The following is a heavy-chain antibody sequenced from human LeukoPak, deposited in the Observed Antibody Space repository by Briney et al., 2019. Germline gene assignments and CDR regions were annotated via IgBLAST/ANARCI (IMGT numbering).Heavy chain of an antibody. CDR1: GFTFSSYS. J-gene: IGHJ6*03. Sequence: GGSLRLSCAASGFTFSSYSMNWVRQAPGKGLEWVSYISSSSSTIYYADSVKGRFTISRDNAKNSLYLQMNSLRAEDTAVYYCARAVGTLRRYYYYMDVWGKGTTVTVSS. CDR2: ISSSSSTI. D-gene: IGHD2/OR15-2a*01. V-gene: IGHV3-48*01. CDR3: ARAVGTLRRYYYYMDV.